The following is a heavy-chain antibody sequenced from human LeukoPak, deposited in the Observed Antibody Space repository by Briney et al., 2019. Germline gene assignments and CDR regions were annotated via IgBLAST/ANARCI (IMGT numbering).Heavy chain of an antibody. V-gene: IGHV1-2*04. CDR2: INPNSGGT. CDR3: ARTQGSYATDAFDI. J-gene: IGHJ3*02. D-gene: IGHD1-26*01. Sequence: ASVKVSCKASGYTFTGYYMHWVQQAPGQGLEWMGWINPNSGGTNYAQKFQGWVTMTRDTSISTAYMELSRLRSDDTAVYYCARTQGSYATDAFDIWGQGTMVTVSS. CDR1: GYTFTGYY.